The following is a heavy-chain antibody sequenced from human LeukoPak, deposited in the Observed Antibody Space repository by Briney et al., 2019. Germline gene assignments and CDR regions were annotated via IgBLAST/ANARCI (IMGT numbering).Heavy chain of an antibody. V-gene: IGHV3-66*01. D-gene: IGHD4-23*01. CDR3: AREGREDYGGNSGEFDF. CDR2: IYSGGST. J-gene: IGHJ4*02. Sequence: PGGSLRLSCAASGFTVSSNYLSWVRQAPGKGLEWVSVIYSGGSTYYADSVKGRFTISRDNSKNTLYLQMSSLRAEDTAVYYCAREGREDYGGNSGEFDFWGQGTLVTVSS. CDR1: GFTVSSNY.